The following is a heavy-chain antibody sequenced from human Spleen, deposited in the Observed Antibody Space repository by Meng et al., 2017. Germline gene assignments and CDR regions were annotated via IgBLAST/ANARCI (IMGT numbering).Heavy chain of an antibody. Sequence: QVQLQQWREGLLKPSETLSLTCVVSGGSFSDYYWSWIRQPPGKGLEWIGEINHSGSTNYNPSLESRATRSVDTSQNNLSLKLSSVTAADSAVYYCARGPTTMAHDFDYWGQGTLVTVSS. CDR3: ARGPTTMAHDFDY. V-gene: IGHV4-34*01. J-gene: IGHJ4*02. D-gene: IGHD4-11*01. CDR2: INHSGST. CDR1: GGSFSDYY.